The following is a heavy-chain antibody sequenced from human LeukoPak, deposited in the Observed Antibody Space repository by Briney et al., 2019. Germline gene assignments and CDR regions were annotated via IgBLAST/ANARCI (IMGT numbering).Heavy chain of an antibody. V-gene: IGHV4-34*01. CDR3: VRVGYAYGPVGNWFDP. D-gene: IGHD5-18*01. CDR1: GFTFSDFY. CDR2: IYYSGGS. Sequence: GSLRLSCAASGFTFSDFYMSWIRQPPGKGLEWIGNIYYSGGSYSSPSLESRVTISSDTSKNQFSVKLTSVTAADTAVYYCVRVGYAYGPVGNWFDPWGQGVPVTVSS. J-gene: IGHJ5*02.